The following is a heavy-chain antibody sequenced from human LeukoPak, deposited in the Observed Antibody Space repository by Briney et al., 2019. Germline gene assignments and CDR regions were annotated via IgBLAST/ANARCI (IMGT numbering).Heavy chain of an antibody. CDR3: AILGPPADC. D-gene: IGHD3/OR15-3a*01. CDR1: GDSVSSKSAA. CDR2: TYYRSKWNN. J-gene: IGHJ1*01. V-gene: IGHV6-1*01. Sequence: SQTLSLTSAISGDSVSSKSAAWNWIRQSPSRGLEWLGRTYYRSKWNNEYAVSLKGRITINPDISKNQFSLQLNSVTPEDTAVYYCAILGPPADCWGQGTLVTVSS.